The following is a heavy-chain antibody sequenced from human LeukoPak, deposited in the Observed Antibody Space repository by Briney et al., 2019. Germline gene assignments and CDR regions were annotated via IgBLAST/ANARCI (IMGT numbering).Heavy chain of an antibody. CDR1: GFTFSSYG. V-gene: IGHV3-30*18. Sequence: GGSLRLFCAASGFTFSSYGMHWGRQAPGKGLEWVAVISYDGSNKYYADSVKGRFTISRDNSKNTLYLQMNSLRAEDTAVYYCAKGPELQYWGQGTLVTVSS. CDR2: ISYDGSNK. CDR3: AKGPELQY. D-gene: IGHD1-26*01. J-gene: IGHJ4*02.